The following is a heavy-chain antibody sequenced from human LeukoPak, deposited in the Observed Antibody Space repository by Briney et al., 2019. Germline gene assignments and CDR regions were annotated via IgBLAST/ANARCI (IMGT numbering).Heavy chain of an antibody. CDR2: FDPEDGET. J-gene: IGHJ3*02. Sequence: ASVTVSFKVSGYTLTELSMHWVRQAPGKGLEWMGGFDPEDGETIYAQKFQGRVPMTGETATDTAYYELSRLRSEDTAVYYCSTGPYYYGIWGQGTMVTVSS. V-gene: IGHV1-24*01. D-gene: IGHD3-10*01. CDR3: STGPYYYGI. CDR1: GYTLTELS.